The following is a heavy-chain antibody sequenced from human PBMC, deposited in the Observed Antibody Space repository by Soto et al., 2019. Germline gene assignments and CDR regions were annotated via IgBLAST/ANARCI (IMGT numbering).Heavy chain of an antibody. V-gene: IGHV4-39*01. CDR1: GGSISSSSYY. J-gene: IGHJ3*02. CDR3: ARHYYYILTCYYVDAFDI. D-gene: IGHD3-9*01. CDR2: IYYSGST. Sequence: SETLSLTCTVSGGSISSSSYYWGWIRQPPGKGLEWIGSIYYSGSTYYNPSLKSRVTISVDTSKNQFSLKLSSVAAADTAVYYCARHYYYILTCYYVDAFDIWGQGTMVTVSS.